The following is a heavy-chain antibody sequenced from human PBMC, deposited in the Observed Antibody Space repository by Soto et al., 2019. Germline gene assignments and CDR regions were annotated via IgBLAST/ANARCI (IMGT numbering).Heavy chain of an antibody. J-gene: IGHJ4*02. D-gene: IGHD3-16*01. V-gene: IGHV5-51*01. CDR1: GYNFATDW. CDR2: IYPGDSDT. CDR3: AKHGAAYDYAGNTPFDN. Sequence: GESLKISCQGSGYNFATDWIGWVRQKPGKGLEWMGIIYPGDSDTRYSPSFQGQVTISADKSISTAYLQWRSLRASDTAMYFCAKHGAAYDYAGNTPFDNWGQGTLVTVSS.